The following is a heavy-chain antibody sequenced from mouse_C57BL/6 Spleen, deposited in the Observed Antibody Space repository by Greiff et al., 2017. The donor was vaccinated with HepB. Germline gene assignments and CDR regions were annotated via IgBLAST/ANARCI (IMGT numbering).Heavy chain of an antibody. CDR3: ARVVLRQYYFDY. J-gene: IGHJ2*01. D-gene: IGHD1-1*01. V-gene: IGHV1-81*01. CDR2: IYPRSGNT. Sequence: VKLQQSGAELARPGASVKLSCKASGYTFTSYGISWVKQRTGQGLEWIGEIYPRSGNTYYNEKFKGKATLTADKSSSTAYMELRSLTAEDSAVYFCARVVLRQYYFDYWGQGTTLTVSS. CDR1: GYTFTSYG.